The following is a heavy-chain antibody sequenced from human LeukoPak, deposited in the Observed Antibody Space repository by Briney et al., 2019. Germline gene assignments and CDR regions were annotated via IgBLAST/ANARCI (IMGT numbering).Heavy chain of an antibody. V-gene: IGHV1-2*02. CDR1: GYTFTGYY. CDR2: INPNSGGT. Sequence: GASVKVPCKASGYTFTGYYMHWVRQAPGQGLEWMGWINPNSGGTNYAQKFQGRVTMTRDTSISTAYMELSRLRSDDTAVYYCAREYYDYVWGSYRSLGYWGQGTLVTVSS. D-gene: IGHD3-16*02. CDR3: AREYYDYVWGSYRSLGY. J-gene: IGHJ4*02.